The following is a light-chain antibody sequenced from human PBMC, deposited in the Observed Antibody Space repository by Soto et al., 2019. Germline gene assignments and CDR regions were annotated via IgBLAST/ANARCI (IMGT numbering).Light chain of an antibody. Sequence: QSVLTQPASVSGSPGQSITISCTGTSSDVGNYNLVSWYQHHPGKAPKVVIYEGSKRPSGVSHRFSGFKSGNTASLTISGLQAEAEADYHCCSYAGSNTYVFGTGTKVTVL. CDR1: SSDVGNYNL. CDR2: EGS. V-gene: IGLV2-23*01. CDR3: CSYAGSNTYV. J-gene: IGLJ1*01.